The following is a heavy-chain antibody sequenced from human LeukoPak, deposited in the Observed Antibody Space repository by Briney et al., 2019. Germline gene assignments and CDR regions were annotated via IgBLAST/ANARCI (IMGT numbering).Heavy chain of an antibody. V-gene: IGHV4-61*01. D-gene: IGHD3-16*02. CDR3: ASSKLRLGELSLAMDY. Sequence: SETLSLTCTVSGGSVNSGSHYWCWIRQPPGKGLEWIGYIYYSGSTNYNPSLKSRVTISVDTSKNQFSLKLSSVTAADTAVYYCASSKLRLGELSLAMDYWGQGTLVTVSS. CDR1: GGSVNSGSHY. J-gene: IGHJ4*02. CDR2: IYYSGST.